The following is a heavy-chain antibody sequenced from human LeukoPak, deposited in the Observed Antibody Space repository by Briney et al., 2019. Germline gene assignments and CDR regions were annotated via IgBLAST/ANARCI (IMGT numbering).Heavy chain of an antibody. J-gene: IGHJ4*02. V-gene: IGHV1-18*01. Sequence: ASVKVSCKASGYTFTSYGISWVRQAPGQGLEWMGWISAYNGNTNYAQKLQGRVTMTTDTSTSTAYMELRSLRSEDTAVYYCATVYSWELLASSGFDYWGQGTLVTVSS. CDR3: ATVYSWELLASSGFDY. CDR1: GYTFTSYG. D-gene: IGHD1-26*01. CDR2: ISAYNGNT.